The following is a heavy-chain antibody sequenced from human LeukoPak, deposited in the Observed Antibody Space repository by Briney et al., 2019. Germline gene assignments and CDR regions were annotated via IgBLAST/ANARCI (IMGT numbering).Heavy chain of an antibody. CDR1: GYTYTSYW. J-gene: IGHJ4*02. Sequence: GESLKISCKGSGYTYTSYWIGWLRQMPGKGLEWMGIIYPGNSDTRYSPSFQGQVTISVDKSITTAYLQWSSLEASDTAMYYCARRRAVAGTYYFDSWGQGTLVTVSS. CDR3: ARRRAVAGTYYFDS. D-gene: IGHD6-19*01. CDR2: IYPGNSDT. V-gene: IGHV5-51*01.